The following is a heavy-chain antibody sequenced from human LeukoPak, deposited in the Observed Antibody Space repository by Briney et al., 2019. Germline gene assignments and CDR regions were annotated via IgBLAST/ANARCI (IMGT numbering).Heavy chain of an antibody. J-gene: IGHJ4*02. Sequence: GGSLRLSCAASGFTFSSYGMSWVRQAPGKGLEWVSAISGSGGSTYYADSVKGRFTISRDNSKNTLYLQMNSLRAEDTAVYYCAKDLRYDILTGYHNVIGYFDYWGQGTLVTVSS. V-gene: IGHV3-23*01. CDR1: GFTFSSYG. CDR2: ISGSGGST. D-gene: IGHD3-9*01. CDR3: AKDLRYDILTGYHNVIGYFDY.